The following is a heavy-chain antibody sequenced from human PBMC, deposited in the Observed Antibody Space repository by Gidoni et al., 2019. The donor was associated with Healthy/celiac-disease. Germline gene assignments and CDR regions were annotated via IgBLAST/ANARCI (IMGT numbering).Heavy chain of an antibody. CDR3: AKESSPFGVVIPNWFDP. D-gene: IGHD3-3*01. J-gene: IGHJ5*02. V-gene: IGHV3-30*18. Sequence: QVPLVESGGGVVKPRSSLRSSCAASGFPSSSQGMHWVRQATGKGLEWVAVISYDESNKYYADSVKGRFTNSGDNSKNTLYLQMNSLGAEETAVYDCAKESSPFGVVIPNWFDPWGQGTLVTVSS. CDR2: ISYDESNK. CDR1: GFPSSSQG.